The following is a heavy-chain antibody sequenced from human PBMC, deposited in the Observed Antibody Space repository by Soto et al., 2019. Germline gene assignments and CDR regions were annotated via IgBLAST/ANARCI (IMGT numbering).Heavy chain of an antibody. D-gene: IGHD6-6*01. V-gene: IGHV3-23*01. Sequence: EVQLLESGGGLVQPGGSLRLSCAASGFTFSSYAMSWVRQAPGKGLEWVSAISGSGGSTYYADSVKGRFTISRDNSKHTLYLQMNSLRAEDTAVYYCAKDWYSSSSPLLDYYYYMDVWGKGTTVTVSS. J-gene: IGHJ6*03. CDR1: GFTFSSYA. CDR2: ISGSGGST. CDR3: AKDWYSSSSPLLDYYYYMDV.